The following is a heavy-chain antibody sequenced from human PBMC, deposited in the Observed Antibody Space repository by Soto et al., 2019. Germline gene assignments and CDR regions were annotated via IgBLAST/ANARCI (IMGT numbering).Heavy chain of an antibody. D-gene: IGHD3-9*01. Sequence: QVTLKESGPELVKPTEPLTLTCTVSGFSLSDPTMGVSWIRQAPGQALEWLVHIFSNDEKSYRASLQTRLSISNDISKNQVVLTMTDMGPGDTATYYCARIVLPGLVFTFDSWGQGTLVTVSS. J-gene: IGHJ4*02. CDR2: IFSNDEK. CDR1: GFSLSDPTMG. V-gene: IGHV2-26*01. CDR3: ARIVLPGLVFTFDS.